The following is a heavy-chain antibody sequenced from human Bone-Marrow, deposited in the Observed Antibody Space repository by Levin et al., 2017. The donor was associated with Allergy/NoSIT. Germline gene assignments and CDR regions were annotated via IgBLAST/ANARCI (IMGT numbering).Heavy chain of an antibody. CDR2: INHSGST. J-gene: IGHJ4*02. Sequence: SETLSLTCAVYGESLSGYYWSWIRQPPGEGLEWIGEINHSGSTNYNPSLKSRVTISVDTSKNQLSLKLSSVTAADTAVYYCARGPWPFPLALASGGFDYWGQGTLVTVSS. D-gene: IGHD6-19*01. V-gene: IGHV4-34*01. CDR3: ARGPWPFPLALASGGFDY. CDR1: GESLSGYY.